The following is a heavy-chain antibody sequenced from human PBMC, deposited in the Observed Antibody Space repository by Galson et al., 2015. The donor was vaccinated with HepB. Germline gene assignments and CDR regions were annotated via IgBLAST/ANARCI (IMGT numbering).Heavy chain of an antibody. CDR1: GFTFSSYA. CDR2: ISYDGSNK. CDR3: AKDNSWEGDAFDI. V-gene: IGHV3-30*04. D-gene: IGHD1-26*01. J-gene: IGHJ3*02. Sequence: SLRLSCAASGFTFSSYAMHWVRQAPGKGLEWVAVISYDGSNKYYADPVKGRFTISRDNSKNTLYLQMNSLRAEDTAVYYCAKDNSWEGDAFDIWGQGTMVTVSS.